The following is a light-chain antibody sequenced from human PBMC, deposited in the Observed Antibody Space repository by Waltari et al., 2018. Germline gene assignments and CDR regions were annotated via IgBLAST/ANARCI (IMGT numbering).Light chain of an antibody. V-gene: IGLV2-18*02. CDR3: NSYTSTSKVL. J-gene: IGLJ2*01. CDR2: EVS. CDR1: TSDIGKYNR. Sequence: QSDLTQSPSVSGSPGQSVTISCTGTTSDIGKYNRVSWYHQSPGTAPKLLIYEVSHRSSGVPDRFSGSKSGNTASLSISGLQAEDEGYYYCNSYTSTSKVLFGEGTKLTVL.